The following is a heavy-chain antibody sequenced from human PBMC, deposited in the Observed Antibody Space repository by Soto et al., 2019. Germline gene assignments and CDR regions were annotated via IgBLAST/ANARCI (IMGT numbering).Heavy chain of an antibody. CDR3: ARVVVPAAIPYYYYYGMDV. Sequence: PGGSLRLSCAASGFTFSSYEMNWVRQAPGKGLEWVSYISSSGSTIFYADSVKGRFTISRDNAKNSPYLQMNSLRAEDTAVYYCARVVVPAAIPYYYYYGMDVWGQGTTVTVSS. D-gene: IGHD2-2*01. CDR1: GFTFSSYE. CDR2: ISSSGSTI. J-gene: IGHJ6*02. V-gene: IGHV3-48*03.